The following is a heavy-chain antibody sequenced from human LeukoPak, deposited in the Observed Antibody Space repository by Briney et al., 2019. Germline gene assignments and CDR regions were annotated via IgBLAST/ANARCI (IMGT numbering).Heavy chain of an antibody. CDR2: IYYSGST. D-gene: IGHD2-2*01. J-gene: IGHJ5*02. CDR1: GGSISSGGYY. Sequence: PLSLTCTVSGGSISSGGYYWSWIRPHPGKGLAWIGYIYYSGSTYYNPSLKSRVTISVSTSKNQFSLKLSSVTAADTAVYYCAVELGYCSSTSCYGSWFDPWGQGTLVTASS. CDR3: AVELGYCSSTSCYGSWFDP. V-gene: IGHV4-31*03.